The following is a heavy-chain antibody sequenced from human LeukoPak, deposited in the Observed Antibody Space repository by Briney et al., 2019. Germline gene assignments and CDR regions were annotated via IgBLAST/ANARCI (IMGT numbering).Heavy chain of an antibody. CDR1: GGSISSSNW. J-gene: IGHJ6*02. CDR2: IYHSGST. D-gene: IGHD6-13*01. CDR3: ARYPGIAAAGTGVYYYGMDV. Sequence: PSGTLSLTCAVSGGSISSSNWWSWVRQPPGKGLEWIGEIYHSGSTNYNPSLKSRVTISVDKSKNQFSLKLSSVTAADTAVYCCARYPGIAAAGTGVYYYGMDVWGQGTTVTVSS. V-gene: IGHV4-4*01.